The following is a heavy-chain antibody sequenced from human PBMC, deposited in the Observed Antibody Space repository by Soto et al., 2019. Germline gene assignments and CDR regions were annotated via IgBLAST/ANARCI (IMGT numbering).Heavy chain of an antibody. Sequence: ASVKVFCKTSGYTFSSYAISWVRPAPGQGLEWTGWISFNNGDTKYAQKFQGRVTMTTDTSTSTAHMELRSLRSDDTAAYYCAGDRDFVVVPPPTYDYDYYGMDVWGQGTTVTVSS. V-gene: IGHV1-18*04. CDR3: AGDRDFVVVPPPTYDYDYYGMDV. CDR2: ISFNNGDT. D-gene: IGHD2-15*01. CDR1: GYTFSSYA. J-gene: IGHJ6*02.